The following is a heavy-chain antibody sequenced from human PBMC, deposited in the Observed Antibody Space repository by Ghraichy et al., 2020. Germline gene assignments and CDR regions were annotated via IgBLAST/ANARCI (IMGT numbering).Heavy chain of an antibody. CDR1: GFTFSSYA. J-gene: IGHJ4*02. Sequence: GGSLRLSCAASGFTFSSYAMHWVRQAPGKGLEWVAVISYDGSNKYYADSVKGRFTISRDNSKNTLYLQMNSLRAEDTAVYYCATETTVTTWFFLDYWGQGTLVTVAS. CDR3: ATETTVTTWFFLDY. D-gene: IGHD4-17*01. CDR2: ISYDGSNK. V-gene: IGHV3-30-3*01.